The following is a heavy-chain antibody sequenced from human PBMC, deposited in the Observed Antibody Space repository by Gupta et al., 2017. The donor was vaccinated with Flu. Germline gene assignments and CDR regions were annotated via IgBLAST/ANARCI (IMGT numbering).Heavy chain of an antibody. D-gene: IGHD2-2*01. Sequence: YIHWGRQAPGQGLEWMGRINPNSGGTKYAQKFQGRVSMTTDTSIATVHMERSSLRSDDTAVYYCARVGYCSTTSCYEPFDSWGQGTLLKVSS. CDR1: Y. CDR2: INPNSGGT. J-gene: IGHJ4*02. V-gene: IGHV1-2*06. CDR3: ARVGYCSTTSCYEPFDS.